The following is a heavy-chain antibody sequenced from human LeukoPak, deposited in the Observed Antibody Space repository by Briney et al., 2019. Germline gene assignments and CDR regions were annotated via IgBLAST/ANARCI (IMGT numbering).Heavy chain of an antibody. D-gene: IGHD3-3*01. Sequence: ASVKVSCKASGYTFTSYGISWVRQAPGQGLEWMGWISAYNGNTNYAQKLLGRVTMTTDTSTSTAYMELRSLRSDDTAVYYCARVLIRYDFWSGYSAPYYYYGMDVWGQGTTVTVSS. CDR3: ARVLIRYDFWSGYSAPYYYYGMDV. V-gene: IGHV1-18*01. CDR2: ISAYNGNT. J-gene: IGHJ6*02. CDR1: GYTFTSYG.